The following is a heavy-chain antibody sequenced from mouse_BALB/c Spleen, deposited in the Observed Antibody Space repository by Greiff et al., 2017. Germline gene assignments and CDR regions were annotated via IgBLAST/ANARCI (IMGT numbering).Heavy chain of an antibody. V-gene: IGHV5-6-5*01. Sequence: EVKLQESGGGLVKPGGSLKLSCAASGFTFSSYAMSWVRQTPEKRLEWVASISSGGSTYYPDSVKGRFTISRDNARNILYLQMSSLRSEDTAMYYCARVGYYYGSSPYYAMDYWGQGTSVTVSS. D-gene: IGHD1-1*01. CDR1: GFTFSSYA. CDR2: ISSGGST. CDR3: ARVGYYYGSSPYYAMDY. J-gene: IGHJ4*01.